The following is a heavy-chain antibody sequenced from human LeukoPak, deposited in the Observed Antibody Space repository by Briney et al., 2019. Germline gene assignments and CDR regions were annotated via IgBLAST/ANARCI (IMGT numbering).Heavy chain of an antibody. CDR1: GFTFSSYT. Sequence: GGCLRLSCAGAGFTFSSYTLSWVRQAPWKGLEWVSVISSTGGSTFYADSVKGRFTISRDNSKNTLYLQMNSLRAEDTAVYYCARYGGDCFDYWGQGTLVTVSS. V-gene: IGHV3-23*01. CDR3: ARYGGDCFDY. J-gene: IGHJ4*02. CDR2: ISSTGGST. D-gene: IGHD2-21*01.